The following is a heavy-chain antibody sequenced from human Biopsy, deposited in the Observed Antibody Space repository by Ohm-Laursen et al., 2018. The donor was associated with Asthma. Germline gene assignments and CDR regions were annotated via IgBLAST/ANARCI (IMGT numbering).Heavy chain of an antibody. CDR3: AGFCSGGNCPDH. Sequence: TLSLTCPVSGGSLSGYYWTWIRQPPGKGLEWIGNIHYSGSTYSNPSLKSRVTISVDTSKKQISLRLSSVIAADTAVYYCAGFCSGGNCPDHWGQGTLVTVSS. V-gene: IGHV4-59*01. CDR2: IHYSGST. J-gene: IGHJ4*02. D-gene: IGHD2-15*01. CDR1: GGSLSGYY.